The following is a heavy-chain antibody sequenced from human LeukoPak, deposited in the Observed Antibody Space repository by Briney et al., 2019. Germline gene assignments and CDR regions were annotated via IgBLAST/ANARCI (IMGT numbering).Heavy chain of an antibody. J-gene: IGHJ6*03. CDR1: GGSFSGYY. CDR3: ARGYDSSGYLYYYYYMDV. D-gene: IGHD3-22*01. CDR2: INHSGST. Sequence: SETLSLTCAVYGGSFSGYYWSWIRQPPGKGLEWIGEINHSGSTNYNPSLKSRVTISVDTSKNQFSLKLSSVTAADTAVYYCARGYDSSGYLYYYYYMDVWGKGTTVTVSS. V-gene: IGHV4-34*01.